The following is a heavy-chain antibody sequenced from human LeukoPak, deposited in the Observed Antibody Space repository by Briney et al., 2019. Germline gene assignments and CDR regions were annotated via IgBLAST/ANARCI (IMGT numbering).Heavy chain of an antibody. CDR1: GASLSNYY. J-gene: IGHJ5*02. CDR3: ATGYYEPFAT. CDR2: ISDTGKT. Sequence: SATLSLTCSVSGASLSNYYWGLLRPPPREGLEWIGYISDTGKTDSNPSLKSRATISLGTSKTQFSLRLRSVTAADSAVYYCATGYYEPFATWGPGILVTVSS. V-gene: IGHV4-59*01. D-gene: IGHD1-26*01.